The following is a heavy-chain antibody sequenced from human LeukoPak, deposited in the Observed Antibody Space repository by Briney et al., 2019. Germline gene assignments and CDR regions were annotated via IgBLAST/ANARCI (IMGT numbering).Heavy chain of an antibody. J-gene: IGHJ4*02. V-gene: IGHV4-59*01. CDR2: ICYSGST. Sequence: PSETLSLTCTVSGGSISSYYWSWIRQPPGKGLEWIGYICYSGSTNYNPSLKSRVTISVDTSKNQFSLKLSSVTAADTAVYYCARGSGPFGYWGQGTLVTVSS. CDR1: GGSISSYY. D-gene: IGHD2-15*01. CDR3: ARGSGPFGY.